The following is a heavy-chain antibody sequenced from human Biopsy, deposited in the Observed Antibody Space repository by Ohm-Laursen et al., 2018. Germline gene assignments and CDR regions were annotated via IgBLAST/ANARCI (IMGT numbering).Heavy chain of an antibody. V-gene: IGHV4-59*01. J-gene: IGHJ3*02. D-gene: IGHD5-12*01. CDR3: AREAIGVATAFDI. Sequence: GTLSLTCAVSGVSISTYYWSWIRQSPGRGLEWIAYIYYSGSTDYNPSLKSRVTISLDTSKNQFSLKLSSVTAADTANYYCAREAIGVATAFDIWGQGTMVTVSS. CDR2: IYYSGST. CDR1: GVSISTYY.